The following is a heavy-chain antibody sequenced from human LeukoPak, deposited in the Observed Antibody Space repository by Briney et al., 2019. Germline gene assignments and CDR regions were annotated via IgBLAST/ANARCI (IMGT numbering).Heavy chain of an antibody. J-gene: IGHJ4*02. D-gene: IGHD6-13*01. CDR1: GFTFSSYA. CDR3: AKDIPSPLYSSSWSEGTGIDY. CDR2: ISGSGGST. Sequence: GGSLRLSCAASGFTFSSYAMSWVRQAPGKGLEWVSAISGSGGSTYYADSVKGRFTISRDNSKNTLYLQMNSLRAEDTAVYYCAKDIPSPLYSSSWSEGTGIDYWGQGTLVTVSS. V-gene: IGHV3-23*01.